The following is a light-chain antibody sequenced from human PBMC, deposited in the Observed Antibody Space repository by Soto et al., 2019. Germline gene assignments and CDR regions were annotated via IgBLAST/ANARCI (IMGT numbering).Light chain of an antibody. Sequence: EIVLTQSPATLSLSPGERAALSCRASQSVSSYLAWYQQKPGQAPRLLIYDASKMAPGIPARFTGSGSGTDFTLTISSLEPEDFAVYFCQQRSNWPSTFGGGTKVEI. V-gene: IGKV3-11*01. CDR2: DAS. CDR3: QQRSNWPST. J-gene: IGKJ4*01. CDR1: QSVSSY.